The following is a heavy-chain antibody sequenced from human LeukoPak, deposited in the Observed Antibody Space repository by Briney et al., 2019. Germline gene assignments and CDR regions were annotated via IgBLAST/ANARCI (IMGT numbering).Heavy chain of an antibody. CDR1: GGSISNYY. V-gene: IGHV4-59*08. CDR3: ARRVIMSAAGVPDLWLDP. J-gene: IGHJ5*02. CDR2: ISYSGGT. D-gene: IGHD2-8*01. Sequence: SETLPLTRTVSGGSISNYYGNWIRQRPGKGLEWVGHISYSGGTKYNPSLQRRLTILIDTSKNQFSLNLSSVTAADTAIYYCARRVIMSAAGVPDLWLDPWGQGGLVSVSS.